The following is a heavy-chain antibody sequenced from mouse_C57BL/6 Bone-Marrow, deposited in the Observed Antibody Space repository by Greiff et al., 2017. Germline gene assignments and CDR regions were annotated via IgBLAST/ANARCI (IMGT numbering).Heavy chain of an antibody. D-gene: IGHD1-1*01. CDR2: IYPGDGDT. V-gene: IGHV1-82*01. J-gene: IGHJ2*01. CDR3: ARGEYGSSYDYFDY. CDR1: GYAFSSSW. Sequence: QVQLQQSGPELVKPGASVKISCKASGYAFSSSWMNWVKQRPGKGLEWIGRIYPGDGDTNYNGKFKGKATLTADKSSSTAYMQLSSLTSEDSAVYFCARGEYGSSYDYFDYWGQGTTLTVSS.